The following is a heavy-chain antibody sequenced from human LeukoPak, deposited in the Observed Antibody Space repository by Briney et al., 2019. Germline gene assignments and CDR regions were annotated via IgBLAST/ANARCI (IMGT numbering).Heavy chain of an antibody. CDR2: MNPNSGNT. Sequence: GASVTVSFTGSGYTFTIYDINWVRQAPGQGLEWMGWMNPNSGNTGYAQKFQGTVTMTRNTSISTAYMELSSLRSEDTAVYYCARGLGRTAMVTRGGVRFDYWGQGTLVTVSS. CDR3: ARGLGRTAMVTRGGVRFDY. J-gene: IGHJ4*02. V-gene: IGHV1-8*01. CDR1: GYTFTIYD. D-gene: IGHD5-18*01.